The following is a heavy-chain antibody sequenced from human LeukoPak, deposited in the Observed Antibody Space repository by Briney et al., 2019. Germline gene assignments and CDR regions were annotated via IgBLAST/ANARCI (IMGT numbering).Heavy chain of an antibody. V-gene: IGHV3-23*01. CDR3: AKGYYGDDDGPDAFDI. J-gene: IGHJ3*02. CDR2: ISGSGGST. CDR1: GFTFSSYA. Sequence: GGSLRLSCAASGFTFSSYAMSWVRQAPGKGLEWVSAISGSGGSTYYADSVKGRFTISRDNSKNTLYLQMNSLRAEDTAVYYCAKGYYGDDDGPDAFDIWGQGTMVTASS. D-gene: IGHD4-17*01.